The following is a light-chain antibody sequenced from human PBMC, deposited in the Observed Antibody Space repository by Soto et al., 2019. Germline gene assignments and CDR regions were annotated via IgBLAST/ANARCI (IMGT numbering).Light chain of an antibody. CDR2: SAY. J-gene: IGKJ3*01. CDR1: QGISSW. CDR3: QRAHSFPFT. Sequence: DIQMTQSPSSVSASVGDRVTITCRASQGISSWLAWYQQKPGKAPKLLIYSAYSWQRGVPSRFSGSGSRTDFTLTIRSLQPEDFATHCCQRAHSFPFTFGPGTKVDIK. V-gene: IGKV1-12*01.